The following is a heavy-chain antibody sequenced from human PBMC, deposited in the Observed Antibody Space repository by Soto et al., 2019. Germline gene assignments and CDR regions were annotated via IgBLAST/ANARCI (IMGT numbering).Heavy chain of an antibody. Sequence: ESGGGLIQPGGSLRLSCAASGFTVSSNYMSWVRQAPGKGLEWVSVIYSGGSTYYADSVKGRFTISRDNSKNTLYLQMNSLRAEDTAVYYCARDDSGSSCYSGVCAFDIWGQGTMVTVSS. CDR3: ARDDSGSSCYSGVCAFDI. D-gene: IGHD2-15*01. CDR1: GFTVSSNY. J-gene: IGHJ3*02. V-gene: IGHV3-53*01. CDR2: IYSGGST.